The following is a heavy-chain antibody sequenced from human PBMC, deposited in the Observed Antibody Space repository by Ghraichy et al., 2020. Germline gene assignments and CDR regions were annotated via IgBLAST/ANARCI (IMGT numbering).Heavy chain of an antibody. CDR3: ARAMVRGVIITYYFDY. V-gene: IGHV1-69*04. CDR1: GGTFSSYA. CDR2: IIPILGIA. D-gene: IGHD3-10*01. Sequence: SVKVSCKASGGTFSSYAISWVRQAPGQGLEWMGRIIPILGIANYAQKFQGRVTITADKSTSTAYMELSSLRSEDTAVYYCARAMVRGVIITYYFDYWGQGTLVTVSS. J-gene: IGHJ4*02.